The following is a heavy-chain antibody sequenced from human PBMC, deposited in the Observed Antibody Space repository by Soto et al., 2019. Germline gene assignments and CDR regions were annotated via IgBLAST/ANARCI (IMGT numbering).Heavy chain of an antibody. J-gene: IGHJ6*03. D-gene: IGHD2-15*01. CDR2: ISGSGGST. V-gene: IGHV3-23*01. CDR1: GFTFSSYA. CDR3: AKGRGYCSGGSCYSAYYYMDV. Sequence: EVQLLESGGGLVQPGGSLRLSCAASGFTFSSYAMSWVRQAPGKGLEWVSAISGSGGSTYYADSVKGRFTISRDNSKNTLYLQMNSLRAEDTAVYYCAKGRGYCSGGSCYSAYYYMDVLGKGTTVTVSS.